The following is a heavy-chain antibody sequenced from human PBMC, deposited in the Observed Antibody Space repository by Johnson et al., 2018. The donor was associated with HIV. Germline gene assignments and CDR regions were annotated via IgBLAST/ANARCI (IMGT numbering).Heavy chain of an antibody. J-gene: IGHJ3*02. Sequence: QVQLVESGGGVVQPGRSLRLSCAASGFTFSSYAMHWVRQAPGKGLEWVAVISYDGSNKYYADSVKGRLTISRDNSENTLYLQMSSLRAEDTAMDCCGREMSSRWGMGDACDIWGQGTVVTVAS. CDR1: GFTFSSYA. CDR3: GREMSSRWGMGDACDI. V-gene: IGHV3-30*04. CDR2: ISYDGSNK. D-gene: IGHD6-13*01.